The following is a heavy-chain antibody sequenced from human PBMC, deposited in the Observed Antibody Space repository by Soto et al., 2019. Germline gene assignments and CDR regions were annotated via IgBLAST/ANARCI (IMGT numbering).Heavy chain of an antibody. Sequence: SETLSLTCTVSGGSISSSSYYWGWIRQPPGKGLEWIGSIYYSGSTYYNPSLKSRVTISVGTSKNQFSLKLSSVTAADTAVYYCARLWFGESVFDYWGQGTLVTVSS. CDR2: IYYSGST. D-gene: IGHD3-10*01. J-gene: IGHJ4*02. CDR3: ARLWFGESVFDY. CDR1: GGSISSSSYY. V-gene: IGHV4-39*01.